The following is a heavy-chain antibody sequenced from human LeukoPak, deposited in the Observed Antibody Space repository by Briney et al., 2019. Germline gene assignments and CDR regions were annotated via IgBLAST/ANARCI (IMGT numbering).Heavy chain of an antibody. CDR3: AREPCSGGSCYYTGALDY. J-gene: IGHJ4*02. V-gene: IGHV4-34*01. Sequence: SETLSLTCAVYGGSFSGYYWSWIRQPPGKGLEWIGEINHSGSTNYNPSLKSRVTISVDTSKNQFSLKLSSVTAADTAVYYCAREPCSGGSCYYTGALDYWGQGTLVTVSS. CDR2: INHSGST. CDR1: GGSFSGYY. D-gene: IGHD2-15*01.